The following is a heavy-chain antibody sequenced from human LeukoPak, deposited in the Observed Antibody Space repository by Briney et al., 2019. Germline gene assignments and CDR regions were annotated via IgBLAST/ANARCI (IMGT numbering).Heavy chain of an antibody. CDR3: ARKNDYRDYFDH. D-gene: IGHD4-17*01. J-gene: IGHJ4*02. CDR2: IYHSGST. CDR1: GGSISSGGYS. Sequence: SQTLSLTCAVSGGSISSGGYSWSWIRQPPGKGLEWIGYIYHSGSTYYNPSLKSRVTISVDRSKNQFSLKLSSVTAADTAVYYCARKNDYRDYFDHWGQGPLVTVSS. V-gene: IGHV4-30-2*01.